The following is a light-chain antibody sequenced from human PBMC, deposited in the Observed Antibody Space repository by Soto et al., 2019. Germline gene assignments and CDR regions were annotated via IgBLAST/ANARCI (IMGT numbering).Light chain of an antibody. CDR2: VGTGGIVG. V-gene: IGLV9-49*01. Sequence: QPVLTQPPSASASLGASVTLTCTLSSGYSNYKVDWYQQRPGKGPRFVMRVGTGGIVGSKGDGIPNRFSVSGSGLNRYLTIKNIQEEDEGDYHCGADHGSGSNFVLFGGGTKLTVL. CDR1: SGYSNYK. CDR3: GADHGSGSNFVL. J-gene: IGLJ2*01.